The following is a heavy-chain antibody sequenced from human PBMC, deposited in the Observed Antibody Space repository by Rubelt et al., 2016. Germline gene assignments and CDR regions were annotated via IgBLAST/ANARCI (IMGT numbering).Heavy chain of an antibody. CDR2: VYNSGNT. Sequence: QVQLQESGPGLVKPSQTLSLTCAVSGGAISSGGYSWSWIRQPPGKDLEWIGYVYNSGNTYYSPSLQSRATLSLHTSKNQFSLKLSSVTAADTAVYYCAEYVRVTGSYYFDYWGQGALVTVSS. V-gene: IGHV4-30-4*07. CDR1: GGAISSGGYS. CDR3: AEYVRVTGSYYFDY. D-gene: IGHD2-15*01. J-gene: IGHJ4*02.